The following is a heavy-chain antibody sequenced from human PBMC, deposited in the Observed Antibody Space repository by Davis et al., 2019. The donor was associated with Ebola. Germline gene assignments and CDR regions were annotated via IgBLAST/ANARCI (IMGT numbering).Heavy chain of an antibody. CDR1: GFTFSSYG. J-gene: IGHJ4*02. CDR3: ARGESYSSSFDY. V-gene: IGHV3-33*01. CDR2: IWYDGSNK. Sequence: GESLKISCAASGFTFSSYGMHWVRQAPGKGLEWVAVIWYDGSNKYYADSVKGRFTISRDNAKNSLYLQMNSLRDEDTAVYYCARGESYSSSFDYWGQGTLVTVSS. D-gene: IGHD6-6*01.